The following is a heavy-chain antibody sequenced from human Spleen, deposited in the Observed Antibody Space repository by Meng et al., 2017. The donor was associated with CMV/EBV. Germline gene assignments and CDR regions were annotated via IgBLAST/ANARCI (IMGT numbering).Heavy chain of an antibody. J-gene: IGHJ4*02. CDR1: GSTLRSYX. CDR3: ARSTSSGTDYWG. D-gene: IGHD6-6*01. Sequence: GGSLRLSXVLSGSTLRSYXMHWVRQAPGTGXXXVTFIRYDGSNXYXADSVKGRFTSSRDNAKKTLYLQMNSLXXDDTXVYYCARSTSSGTDYWGWGQGTLVTVSS. CDR2: IRYDGSNX. V-gene: IGHV3-30*02.